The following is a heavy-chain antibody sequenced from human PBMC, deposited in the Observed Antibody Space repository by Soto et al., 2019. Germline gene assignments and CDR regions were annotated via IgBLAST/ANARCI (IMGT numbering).Heavy chain of an antibody. CDR1: GYTFTSYD. J-gene: IGHJ5*02. V-gene: IGHV1-18*01. CDR2: ISSYNGNT. CDR3: ARGFRGAATRWWFDP. Sequence: QVQLVQSGAEVKKPGASVKVSCKASGYTFTSYDISWVRQAPGQGLEWMGWISSYNGNTNYAQKLQGRGTMTTNTSTGTAYMKLRSLRADETAVNYCARGFRGAATRWWFDPWGQGPLVTVYS. D-gene: IGHD2-15*01.